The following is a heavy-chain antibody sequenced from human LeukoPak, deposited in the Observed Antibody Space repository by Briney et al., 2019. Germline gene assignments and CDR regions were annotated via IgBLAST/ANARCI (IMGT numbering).Heavy chain of an antibody. CDR1: GFSIGTYW. Sequence: PGGSLRLSCAASGFSIGTYWMTWARQAPGKGLEWEANINQDGSGKSYVDSVKGRFTISRDNARNSLYLQMNGLRADDTAVYYCARTQLNGSRAPWGQGTLVTVSS. V-gene: IGHV3-7*01. CDR2: INQDGSGK. J-gene: IGHJ5*02. D-gene: IGHD3-10*01. CDR3: ARTQLNGSRAP.